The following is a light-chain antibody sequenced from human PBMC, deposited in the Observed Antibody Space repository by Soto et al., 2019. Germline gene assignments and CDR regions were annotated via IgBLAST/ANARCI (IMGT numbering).Light chain of an antibody. CDR1: SSNIGSNY. Sequence: QSVLTQPPSASGTPGQSVTISCSGSSSNIGSNYVYWYQQLPGTAPKLLIYRNNQRPSGVPDRFSGSKSGTSASLAISGLRSEDEADFYCAAWDVSLSGVVFGGGTQLTVL. V-gene: IGLV1-47*01. CDR3: AAWDVSLSGVV. J-gene: IGLJ2*01. CDR2: RNN.